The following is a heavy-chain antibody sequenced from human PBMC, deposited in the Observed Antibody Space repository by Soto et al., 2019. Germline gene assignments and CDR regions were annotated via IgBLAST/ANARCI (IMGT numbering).Heavy chain of an antibody. J-gene: IGHJ6*02. CDR2: IYPGDSDT. Sequence: GASLKISCKGSGYSFTSYWIGWVRQMPGKGLEWMGIIYPGDSDTRYSPSFQGQVTISADKSISTAYLQWSSLKASDTAMYYCARMRYCSSTSCYTGYGMDVWGQGTTVTVSS. D-gene: IGHD2-2*02. V-gene: IGHV5-51*01. CDR1: GYSFTSYW. CDR3: ARMRYCSSTSCYTGYGMDV.